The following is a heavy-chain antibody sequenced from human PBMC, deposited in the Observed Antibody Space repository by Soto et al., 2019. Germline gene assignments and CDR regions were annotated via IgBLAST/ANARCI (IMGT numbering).Heavy chain of an antibody. CDR1: GFTFSSYW. D-gene: IGHD6-19*01. CDR3: ARVDDSAWYTRDY. J-gene: IGHJ4*02. V-gene: IGHV3-7*01. Sequence: EVQLAESGGGLVQPGGSLRLSCGASGFTFSSYWTNWVRQAPGKGLEWVANIKQDGSETSYVDSVKGRVTISRDNAKNSLYLQMNRLRAEDTAVYYCARVDDSAWYTRDYWGQGTLVTVSS. CDR2: IKQDGSET.